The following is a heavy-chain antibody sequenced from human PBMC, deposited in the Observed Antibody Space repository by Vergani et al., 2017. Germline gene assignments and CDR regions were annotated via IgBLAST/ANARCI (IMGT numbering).Heavy chain of an antibody. D-gene: IGHD1-14*01. CDR1: GGSFSGYY. Sequence: QVQLQQWGAGLLKPSETLSLTCAVYGGSFSGYYWSWIRQPPGKGLEWIGEINHSGSTNYNPSLKSRVTISVDTSKNQFSLKLSSVTAADTAVYYCARGSVYLETDGPFDYWGQGTLVTVSS. J-gene: IGHJ4*02. V-gene: IGHV4-34*01. CDR3: ARGSVYLETDGPFDY. CDR2: INHSGST.